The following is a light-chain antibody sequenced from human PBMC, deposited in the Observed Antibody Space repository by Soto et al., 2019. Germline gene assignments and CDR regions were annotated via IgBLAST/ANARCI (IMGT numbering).Light chain of an antibody. CDR3: SSYTSSSTLYV. CDR1: SSDVGGYNY. J-gene: IGLJ1*01. CDR2: DVS. V-gene: IGLV2-14*01. Sequence: QSALTQPPSLSVSPGQSITISCTGTSSDVGGYNYVPWYQQHPGKAPKLMIYDVSNRPSGVSNRFSGSKSGNTASLTISGLQAEDEADYYCSSYTSSSTLYVFGTGTKVTVL.